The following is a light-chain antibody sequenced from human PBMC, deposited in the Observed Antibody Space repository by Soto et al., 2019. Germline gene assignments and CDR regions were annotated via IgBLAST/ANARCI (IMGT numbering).Light chain of an antibody. V-gene: IGLV2-8*01. J-gene: IGLJ3*02. Sequence: QSALTQPPSASWSPGQSVTISCTGTSSDVGGSNFVSWYQQYPGKAPKLMIYEVSKRPSGVPDRFSGAKSGNTASLTVSGLQAEDEADYYCSSYAGSNAGTNTVVFGGGTKLTVL. CDR3: SSYAGSNAGTNTVV. CDR2: EVS. CDR1: SSDVGGSNF.